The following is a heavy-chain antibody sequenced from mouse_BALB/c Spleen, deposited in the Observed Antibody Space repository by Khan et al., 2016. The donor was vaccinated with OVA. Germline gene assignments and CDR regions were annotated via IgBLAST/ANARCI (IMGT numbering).Heavy chain of an antibody. CDR2: INPSNGYT. CDR1: GYTFTSYT. V-gene: IGHV1-4*01. CDR3: ERDGAYHRDDGWFAY. J-gene: IGHJ3*01. Sequence: VQLQQPGAELARPGASVKMSCKASGYTFTSYTIHWIKPRPGQGLEWIGYINPSNGYTNYNQKFKDKATLTTDKSSTTAYLQLSSLTSDDSAVDICERDGAYHRDDGWFAYWGQGTLVTVSA. D-gene: IGHD2-14*01.